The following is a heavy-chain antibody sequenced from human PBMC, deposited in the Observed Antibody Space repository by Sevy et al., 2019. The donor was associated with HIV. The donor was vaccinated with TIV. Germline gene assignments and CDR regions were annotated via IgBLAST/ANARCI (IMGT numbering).Heavy chain of an antibody. CDR2: IRSKANSYAT. Sequence: GGSLRLSCAASGFTFSGSAMHWVRQASGKGLEWVGRIRSKANSYATAYAASVKGRFTIARDDSRNTAYLQMNSLKTEDTAVYYCTRLIISMATMFDGMDVWGKGTTVTVSS. V-gene: IGHV3-73*01. J-gene: IGHJ6*04. D-gene: IGHD5-12*01. CDR3: TRLIISMATMFDGMDV. CDR1: GFTFSGSA.